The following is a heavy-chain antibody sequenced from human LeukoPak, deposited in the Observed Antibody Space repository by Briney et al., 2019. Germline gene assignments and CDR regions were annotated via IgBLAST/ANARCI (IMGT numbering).Heavy chain of an antibody. CDR2: INPNSGGT. CDR1: GYTFTGYY. V-gene: IGHV1-2*02. Sequence: ASVKVSCKASGYTFTGYYMHWVRQAPGQGLEWMGWINPNSGGTNYAQKFQGRVTMTSDTSISTAYMELSRLRSNDKAVYYCARGPYYYDSSGQNEYFQHWGQGTLVTVSS. J-gene: IGHJ1*01. D-gene: IGHD3-22*01. CDR3: ARGPYYYDSSGQNEYFQH.